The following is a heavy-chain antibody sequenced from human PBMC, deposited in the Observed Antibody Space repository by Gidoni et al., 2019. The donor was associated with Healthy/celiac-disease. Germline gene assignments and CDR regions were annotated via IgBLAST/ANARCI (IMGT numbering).Heavy chain of an antibody. CDR1: GFTFSSYG. Sequence: QVQLVESGGGVVQPGRSLRLSCAASGFTFSSYGRHWVRQAPGKGLEWVAVISYDGSNKYYADSVKGRFTISRENSKNTLYLQINSLRAEDTAVYYCAKDRVFGAYKYYYYGMDVWGQGTTVTVSS. D-gene: IGHD3-3*01. J-gene: IGHJ6*02. CDR3: AKDRVFGAYKYYYYGMDV. V-gene: IGHV3-30*18. CDR2: ISYDGSNK.